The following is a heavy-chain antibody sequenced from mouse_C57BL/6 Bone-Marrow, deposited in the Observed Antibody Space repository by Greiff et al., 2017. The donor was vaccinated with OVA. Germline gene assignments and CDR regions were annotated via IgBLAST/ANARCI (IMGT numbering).Heavy chain of an antibody. V-gene: IGHV1-82*01. D-gene: IGHD2-10*02. CDR3: ARKVWY. Sequence: VQLQESGPELVKPGASVKISCKASGYAFSSSWMNWVKQRPGKGLEWIGRIYPGDGDTNYNGKFKGKATLTADKSSSTAYMQLSSLTSEDSAVYFCARKVWYWGQGTSVTVSS. CDR1: GYAFSSSW. CDR2: IYPGDGDT. J-gene: IGHJ4*01.